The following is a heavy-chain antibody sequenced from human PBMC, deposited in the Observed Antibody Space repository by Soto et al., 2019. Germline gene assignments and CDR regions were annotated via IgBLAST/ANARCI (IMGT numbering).Heavy chain of an antibody. CDR2: ISTRSDV. V-gene: IGHV3-21*03. J-gene: IGHJ6*02. CDR1: EFSLSTYS. CDR3: AREKAAWPLAYGLAV. D-gene: IGHD2-15*01. Sequence: PGGSLRLSCTASEFSLSTYSMSWVRQAPGKGLEWVSSISTRSDVYYADSVKGRFTIARDNAKNSLSLQMNSLSAEDTGVYYCAREKAAWPLAYGLAVWRQGTTVPVSS.